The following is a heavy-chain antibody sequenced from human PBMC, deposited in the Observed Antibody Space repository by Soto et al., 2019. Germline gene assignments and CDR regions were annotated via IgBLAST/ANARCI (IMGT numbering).Heavy chain of an antibody. CDR2: AYYSGST. CDR1: GGSISHYY. CDR3: ARDRSTYGGGGTGEVKKNWFDP. V-gene: IGHV4-59*01. Sequence: PSETLSLTCSVSGGSISHYYWSWIRQSPGKGLEWIGYAYYSGSTDYNPSLKSRVTMSVYTSKNQDSLKLNSVTTADTAVYYCARDRSTYGGGGTGEVKKNWFDPWGPGTLVTVSS. D-gene: IGHD2-8*01. J-gene: IGHJ5*02.